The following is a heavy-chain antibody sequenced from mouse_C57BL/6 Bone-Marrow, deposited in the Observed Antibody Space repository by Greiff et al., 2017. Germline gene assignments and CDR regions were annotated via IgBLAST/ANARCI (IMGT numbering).Heavy chain of an antibody. V-gene: IGHV5-4*01. CDR2: ISDGGSYT. CDR3: ARDQGSWAGFAY. D-gene: IGHD3-3*01. J-gene: IGHJ3*01. Sequence: EVQGVESGGGLVKPGGSLKLSRAASGFTFSSYAMSWVRQTPEKRLEWVATISDGGSYTYYPDNVKGRFTISRDNAKNNLYLQMSHLKSEDTAMYYCARDQGSWAGFAYWGQGTLVTVSA. CDR1: GFTFSSYA.